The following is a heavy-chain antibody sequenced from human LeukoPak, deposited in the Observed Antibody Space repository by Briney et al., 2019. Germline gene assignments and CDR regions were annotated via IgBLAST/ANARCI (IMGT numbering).Heavy chain of an antibody. CDR2: INSDGSST. J-gene: IGHJ4*02. CDR1: GFTFSSYW. Sequence: GGSLRLSCAASGFTFSSYWMHWVRQAPGKGLVWVSRINSDGSSTSYADSVKGRFTISRDNAKNTLYLQMSSLRAEDTAVYYCARTHNYYGSGSYFYWGQGTLVTVSS. CDR3: ARTHNYYGSGSYFY. V-gene: IGHV3-74*01. D-gene: IGHD3-10*01.